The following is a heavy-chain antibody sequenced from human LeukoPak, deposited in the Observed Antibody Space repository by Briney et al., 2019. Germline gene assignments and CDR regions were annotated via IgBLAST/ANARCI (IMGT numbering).Heavy chain of an antibody. CDR1: GGSISSYY. J-gene: IGHJ4*02. CDR2: IYYSGST. CDR3: ARAVAMKSLTTVTAEGYFDY. D-gene: IGHD4-17*01. V-gene: IGHV4-59*08. Sequence: PSETLSLTCTVSGGSISSYYWSWIRQPPGKGLEWIGYIYYSGSTNYNPSLKSRVTISVDTSKNQFSLKLSSVTAADTAVYYCARAVAMKSLTTVTAEGYFDYWGQGTLVTVSS.